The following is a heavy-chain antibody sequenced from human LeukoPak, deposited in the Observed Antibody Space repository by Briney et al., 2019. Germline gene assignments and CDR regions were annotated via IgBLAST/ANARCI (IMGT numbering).Heavy chain of an antibody. CDR1: GGSISSHY. V-gene: IGHV4-59*11. CDR3: ARGGCSSTSCWDWFDP. J-gene: IGHJ5*02. Sequence: PSETLSLTCTVSGGSISSHYWSWIRQPPGKELEWIGYIYYSGSTNYNPSLKSRVTISVDTSKNQFSLKLSSVTAADTAVYYCARGGCSSTSCWDWFDPWGQGTLVTVSS. D-gene: IGHD2-2*01. CDR2: IYYSGST.